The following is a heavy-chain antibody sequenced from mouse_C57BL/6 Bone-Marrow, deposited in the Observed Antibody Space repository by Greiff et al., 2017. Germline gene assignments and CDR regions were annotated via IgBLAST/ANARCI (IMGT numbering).Heavy chain of an antibody. V-gene: IGHV2-9-1*01. CDR1: GFSLTSYA. CDR2: IWTGGGT. J-gene: IGHJ1*03. CDR3: ARNWGYGSSYGYFDV. Sequence: QVQLQQSGPGLVAPSQSLSITCTVSGFSLTSYAISWVRQPPGKGLAWLGVIWTGGGTNYNSALKSRLSISKDNSKSQVFLKMNSLQTDDTARYYCARNWGYGSSYGYFDVWGTGTTVTVSS. D-gene: IGHD1-1*01.